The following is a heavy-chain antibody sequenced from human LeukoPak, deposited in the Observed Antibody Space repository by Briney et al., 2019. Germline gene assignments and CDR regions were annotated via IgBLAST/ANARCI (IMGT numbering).Heavy chain of an antibody. Sequence: ASVKVSCKVSGYTLTELSMHWVRQAPGKGLEWMGGFDPEDGETTYAQKFQGRVTMTEDTSTDTAYMELSSLRSEDTAVYYCATDVEMATSKSFDIWGQGTMVTVSS. CDR3: ATDVEMATSKSFDI. V-gene: IGHV1-24*01. CDR1: GYTLTELS. J-gene: IGHJ3*02. D-gene: IGHD5-24*01. CDR2: FDPEDGET.